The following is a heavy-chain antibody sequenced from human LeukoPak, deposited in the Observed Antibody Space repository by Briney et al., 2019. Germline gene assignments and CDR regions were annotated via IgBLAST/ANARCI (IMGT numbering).Heavy chain of an antibody. D-gene: IGHD3-3*01. CDR2: ISSSSSTI. J-gene: IGHJ3*02. CDR3: ASTGEGPYDFWSGYPNDAFDI. CDR1: GFTFSSYS. Sequence: GGSLRLSCAAYGFTFSSYSMNWVRQAPGKGLEWVSYISSSSSTIYYADSVKGRFTISRDNAKNSLYLQMNSLRAEDTAVYYCASTGEGPYDFWSGYPNDAFDIWGQGTMVTVSS. V-gene: IGHV3-48*01.